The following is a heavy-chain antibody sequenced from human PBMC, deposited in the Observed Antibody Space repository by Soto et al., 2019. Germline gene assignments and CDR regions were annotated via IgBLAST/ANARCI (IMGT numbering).Heavy chain of an antibody. V-gene: IGHV4-31*03. CDR3: ASLSAGYYYDSSEYYFDY. CDR2: ICYTGST. Sequence: SLSPTSSVSAGSISSGGYDWGWHRQHPGKGLEWIGYICYTGSTYNNPTLTNRVNISVDTTKNQFTLKLSSVTAADTAVYYCASLSAGYYYDSSEYYFDYWGQGTLVTVSS. CDR1: AGSISSGGYD. D-gene: IGHD3-22*01. J-gene: IGHJ4*02.